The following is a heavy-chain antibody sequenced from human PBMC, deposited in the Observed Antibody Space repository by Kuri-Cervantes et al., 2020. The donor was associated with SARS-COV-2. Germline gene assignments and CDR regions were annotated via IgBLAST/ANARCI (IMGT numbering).Heavy chain of an antibody. CDR3: ASYCTNGVCYDSSGVENAFDI. CDR2: IKQDGSEK. D-gene: IGHD2-8*01. J-gene: IGHJ3*02. V-gene: IGHV3-7*01. CDR1: GFTFSSYW. Sequence: GESLKISCAASGFTFSSYWMSWVRQAPGKGLEWVANIKQDGSEKYYVDSVKGRFTISRDNAKNSLYLQMNSLRAEDTAVYYCASYCTNGVCYDSSGVENAFDIWGQGTMVTVSS.